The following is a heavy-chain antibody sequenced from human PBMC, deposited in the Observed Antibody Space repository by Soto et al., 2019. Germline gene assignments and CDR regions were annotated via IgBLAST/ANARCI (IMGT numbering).Heavy chain of an antibody. D-gene: IGHD3-22*01. J-gene: IGHJ4*02. CDR2: ISGSGGST. CDR1: GFTFSSYA. CDR3: AKDDLLVVYYDSSGYPDY. Sequence: QPGGSLRLSCAASGFTFSSYAMSRVRQAPGKGLEWVSAISGSGGSTYYADSVKGRFTISRDNSKNTLYLQMNSLRAEDTAVYYCAKDDLLVVYYDSSGYPDYWGQGTLVTVSS. V-gene: IGHV3-23*01.